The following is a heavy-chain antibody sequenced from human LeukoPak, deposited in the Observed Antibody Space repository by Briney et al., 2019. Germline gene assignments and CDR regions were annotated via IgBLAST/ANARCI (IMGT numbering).Heavy chain of an antibody. V-gene: IGHV1-2*06. CDR3: AREAYSSDLS. D-gene: IGHD6-25*01. CDR2: INPNSGGT. J-gene: IGHJ5*02. CDR1: GYTFTNYH. Sequence: ASVKVSCKASGYTFTNYHMHWVRQAPGQGLEWMGRINPNSGGTNYAQKFQGRVTMTRDTSISTAYMELSRLRSDDTAVYYCAREAYSSDLSWGQGTLVTVSS.